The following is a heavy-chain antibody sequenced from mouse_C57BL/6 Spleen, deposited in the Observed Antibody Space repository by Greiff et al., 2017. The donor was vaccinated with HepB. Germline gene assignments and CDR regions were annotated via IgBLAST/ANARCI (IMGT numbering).Heavy chain of an antibody. CDR2: IYPGDGDT. CDR3: ARETTVVAKGG. V-gene: IGHV1-82*01. CDR1: GYAFSSSW. D-gene: IGHD1-1*01. J-gene: IGHJ2*01. Sequence: VQLQQSGPELVKPGASVKISCKASGYAFSSSWMNWVKQRPGKGLEWIGRIYPGDGDTNYNGKFKGKATLTADKSSSTAYMQLSSLTSEDSAVYCCARETTVVAKGGWGQGATLTVYS.